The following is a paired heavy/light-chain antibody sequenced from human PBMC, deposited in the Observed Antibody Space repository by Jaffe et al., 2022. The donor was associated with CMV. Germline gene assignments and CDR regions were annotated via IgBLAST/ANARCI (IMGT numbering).Light chain of an antibody. CDR3: QQSYSTRT. J-gene: IGKJ1*01. CDR2: AAS. CDR1: QSISSY. Sequence: DIQMTQSPSSLSASVGDRVTITCRASQSISSYLNWYQQKPGKAPKLLIYAASSLQSGVPSRFSGSGSGTDFTLTISSLQPEDFATYYCQQSYSTRTFGQGTKVEIK. V-gene: IGKV1-39*01.
Heavy chain of an antibody. V-gene: IGHV3-48*02. CDR3: ARDSVLLWFGESRAYYGMDV. D-gene: IGHD3-10*01. J-gene: IGHJ6*02. Sequence: EVQLVESGGGLVQPGGSLRLSCAASGFTFSSYSMNWVRQAPGKGLEWVSYISSSSSTIYYADSVKGRFTISRDNAKNSLYLQMNSLRDEDTAVYYCARDSVLLWFGESRAYYGMDVWGQGTTVTVSS. CDR1: GFTFSSYS. CDR2: ISSSSSTI.